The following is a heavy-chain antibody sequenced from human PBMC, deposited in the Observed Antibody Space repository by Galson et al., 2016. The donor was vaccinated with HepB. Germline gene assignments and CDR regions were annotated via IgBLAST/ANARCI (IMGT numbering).Heavy chain of an antibody. CDR3: ARDFTGTGYFDY. J-gene: IGHJ4*02. CDR1: GGSISSGDYY. Sequence: TLSLTCTVSGGSISSGDYYWSWIRQHPGKGLEWIGYIYYSGRTSTYYNPSPPLKSRVAISGDTSHNHFSMRLSSVTAADTAVYYCARDFTGTGYFDYWGQGILVTVSS. CDR2: IYYSGRTST. D-gene: IGHD4-17*01. V-gene: IGHV4-31*03.